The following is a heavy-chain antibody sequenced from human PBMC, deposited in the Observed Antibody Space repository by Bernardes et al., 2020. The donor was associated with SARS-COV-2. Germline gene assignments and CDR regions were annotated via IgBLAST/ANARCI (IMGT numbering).Heavy chain of an antibody. V-gene: IGHV2-5*04. D-gene: IGHD3-10*01. CDR1: GFSLTSSTVA. J-gene: IGHJ4*02. CDR3: VRADVPLYGSGRQVSFGH. CDR2: ISWDDDK. Sequence: SGPTLVKPTQTLTLTCSFSGFSLTSSTVAVGWIRQPPGKALEWLALISWDDDKRYRPSLKTRLTITKDTYNNRVVLTVTDMDPVDTGTYYCVRADVPLYGSGRQVSFGHWGQGALVTVSS.